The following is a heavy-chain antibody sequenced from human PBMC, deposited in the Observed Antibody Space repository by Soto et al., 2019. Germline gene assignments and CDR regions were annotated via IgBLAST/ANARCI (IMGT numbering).Heavy chain of an antibody. D-gene: IGHD3-22*01. Sequence: GASVKVSCKASGGTFSSYAISGVRQAPGQGLEWMGGIIPIFGTANYAQKFQGRVTITADESTSTAYMELSSLRSEDTAVYYCAIEDGRTYYYDSSGYYYGGRFDPCGRGTLVTVSS. CDR1: GGTFSSYA. V-gene: IGHV1-69*13. CDR2: IIPIFGTA. J-gene: IGHJ5*02. CDR3: AIEDGRTYYYDSSGYYYGGRFDP.